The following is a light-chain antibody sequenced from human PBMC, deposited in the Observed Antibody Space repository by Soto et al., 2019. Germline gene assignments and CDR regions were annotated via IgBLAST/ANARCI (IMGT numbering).Light chain of an antibody. CDR2: DAS. V-gene: IGKV3-11*01. J-gene: IGKJ4*01. CDR1: QRVNTN. Sequence: EIVLTQSPATLSVSPGERATLSCRASQRVNTNLAWYQQKPGQAPRLLIYDASTRATGIPPRFSGSGSGTDFTLTISSLEPEDFAVYYCQQRSNSFGGGTKVDI. CDR3: QQRSNS.